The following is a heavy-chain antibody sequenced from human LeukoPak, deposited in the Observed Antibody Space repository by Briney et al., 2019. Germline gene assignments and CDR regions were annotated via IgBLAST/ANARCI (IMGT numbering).Heavy chain of an antibody. Sequence: SETLSLTCVVYGGXFSGYYCSWIRQPAGKGLEWIGRIYTSGSTNYNPSLKSRVTMSVDTSKTQFSLKLSSVTAADTAVYYCAIQKNIPYSSGWYYFDYWGQGTLVTVSS. CDR3: AIQKNIPYSSGWYYFDY. D-gene: IGHD6-19*01. V-gene: IGHV4-59*10. CDR2: IYTSGST. J-gene: IGHJ4*02. CDR1: GGXFSGYY.